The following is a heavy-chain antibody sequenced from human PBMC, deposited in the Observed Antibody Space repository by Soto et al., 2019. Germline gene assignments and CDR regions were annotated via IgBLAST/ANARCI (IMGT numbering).Heavy chain of an antibody. J-gene: IGHJ5*02. D-gene: IGHD3-22*01. CDR1: GGSVSSGSYY. Sequence: SETLSLTCTVSGGSVSSGSYYWSWIRQPPGKGLEWIGYIYYSGSTNYNPSLKSRVTISVDTSKNQFSLKLSSVTAADTAVYYCARAAFSHYYDSSGYFWWFDPWGQGTLVTVSS. CDR3: ARAAFSHYYDSSGYFWWFDP. V-gene: IGHV4-61*01. CDR2: IYYSGST.